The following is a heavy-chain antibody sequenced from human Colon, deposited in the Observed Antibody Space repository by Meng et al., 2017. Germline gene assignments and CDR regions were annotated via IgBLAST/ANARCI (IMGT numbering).Heavy chain of an antibody. J-gene: IGHJ5*02. V-gene: IGHV4-34*01. Sequence: QVQLQQWGAGLLKPSETLSLTCAVYGGAFSTYYWSWIRQPPGKGLEWIGEINHSGSTNYNPSLKSRVTISVDTSKNQFSLKLSSVTAADTAVYYCARDQRGYGNWFDPWGQGTLVTVSS. CDR3: ARDQRGYGNWFDP. D-gene: IGHD5-18*01. CDR1: GGAFSTYY. CDR2: INHSGST.